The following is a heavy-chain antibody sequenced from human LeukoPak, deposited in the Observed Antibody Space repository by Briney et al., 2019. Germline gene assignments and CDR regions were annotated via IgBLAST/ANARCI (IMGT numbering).Heavy chain of an antibody. CDR3: ARGHNFGYDY. D-gene: IGHD5-18*01. CDR2: LVPNGGGT. CDR1: GYTFTGYN. V-gene: IGHV1-2*06. J-gene: IGHJ4*02. Sequence: ASVKVSCKASGYTFTGYNIHWVRQAPGHGFEWMGRLVPNGGGTNYAQSFQGRVTMTRDTSITTAYMELSSLRSDDTAVYYCARGHNFGYDYWGQGTLLTVSS.